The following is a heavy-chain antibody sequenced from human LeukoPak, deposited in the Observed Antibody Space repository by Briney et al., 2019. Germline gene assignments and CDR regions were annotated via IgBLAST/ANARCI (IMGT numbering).Heavy chain of an antibody. CDR1: GFTFSSYS. V-gene: IGHV3-21*01. CDR2: ISSSSSYI. D-gene: IGHD5-12*01. J-gene: IGHJ6*02. CDR3: ARGQDGYSGLLNYYGMDV. Sequence: GGSLRLSCAASGFTFSSYSMNWVRQAPGKGLEWVSSISSSSSYIYYADSVKGRFTISRDNAKNSLYLQMNSLRAEDTAVYYCARGQDGYSGLLNYYGMDVWGQGTTVTVSS.